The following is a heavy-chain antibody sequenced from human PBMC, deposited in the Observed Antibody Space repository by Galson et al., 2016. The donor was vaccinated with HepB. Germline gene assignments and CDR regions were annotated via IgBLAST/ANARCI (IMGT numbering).Heavy chain of an antibody. CDR2: IFPGDSDT. CDR3: ATHRDPEQSPLDS. CDR1: GFSFTSYW. J-gene: IGHJ4*02. D-gene: IGHD1/OR15-1a*01. V-gene: IGHV5-51*01. Sequence: QSGAEVKKPGESLTISCKGSGFSFTSYWIAWVRQMPGKGLEWMGVIFPGDSDTRFSPPFQGKVTFSVDRSISTAYLQWSSLKASDSAMYYCATHRDPEQSPLDSWGQGTLVTVSS.